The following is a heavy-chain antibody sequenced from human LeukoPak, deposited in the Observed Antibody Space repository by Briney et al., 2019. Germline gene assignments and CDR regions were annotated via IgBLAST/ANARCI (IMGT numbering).Heavy chain of an antibody. D-gene: IGHD7-27*01. CDR1: GFTFSDYW. J-gene: IGHJ4*02. Sequence: GGSLRLSCAASGFTFSDYWMHWVRQAPGKGLVWVSRISTDASDITYADSVKGRFTIYRENAKNTLYLQMNSLRAGDTAVYYCARDRSMTNGGFDYWGQGSLVTVSS. V-gene: IGHV3-74*01. CDR2: ISTDASDI. CDR3: ARDRSMTNGGFDY.